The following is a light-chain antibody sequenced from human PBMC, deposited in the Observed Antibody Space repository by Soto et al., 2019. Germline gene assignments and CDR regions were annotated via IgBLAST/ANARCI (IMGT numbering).Light chain of an antibody. Sequence: EIVLTQSPATLSLSPGERATLSCRASQSLSSYLAWYQQKPGQAPRLLIYDASNRATGIPARFSGSGSGTDFTLTISSLEPEDFAVYYCQQRSDWPRTFGQGTILEIK. V-gene: IGKV3-11*01. CDR3: QQRSDWPRT. J-gene: IGKJ2*01. CDR1: QSLSSY. CDR2: DAS.